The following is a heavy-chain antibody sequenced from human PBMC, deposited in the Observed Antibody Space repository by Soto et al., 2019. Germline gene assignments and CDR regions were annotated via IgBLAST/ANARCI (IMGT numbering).Heavy chain of an antibody. V-gene: IGHV4-34*01. Sequence: QVQLQQWGAGLLKPSETLSLTCAVYGGSFSGYYWSWIRQPPGKGLEWIGEINHSGSTNYNPSLRSRVTISVDPAKNQFSLKLSSVTAAVTAVYYCASGRVRSGSYPTCSTDAFDIWGQGTMVTVSS. D-gene: IGHD1-26*01. CDR2: INHSGST. CDR3: ASGRVRSGSYPTCSTDAFDI. J-gene: IGHJ3*02. CDR1: GGSFSGYY.